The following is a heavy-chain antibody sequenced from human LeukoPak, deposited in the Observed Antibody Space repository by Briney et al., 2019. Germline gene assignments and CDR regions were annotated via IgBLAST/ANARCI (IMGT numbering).Heavy chain of an antibody. CDR1: DGSISGGVYS. V-gene: IGHV4-31*03. Sequence: SQTLSLTCTVSDGSISGGVYSWNWIRQHPGKGLEWIGYIFYTGNTYYNPSLKSRVTLSVDTSKNQFSLKLSSVTAADTAVYYCARDVGTVTDLGRFDPWGQGTLVTVSA. J-gene: IGHJ5*02. CDR3: ARDVGTVTDLGRFDP. D-gene: IGHD4-17*01. CDR2: IFYTGNT.